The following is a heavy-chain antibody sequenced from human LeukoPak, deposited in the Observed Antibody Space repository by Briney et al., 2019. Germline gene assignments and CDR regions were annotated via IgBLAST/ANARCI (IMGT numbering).Heavy chain of an antibody. V-gene: IGHV1-18*01. CDR2: ISAYNGNT. J-gene: IGHJ4*02. Sequence: ASVKVSCKASGYTFTSYGISWVRQAPGQGLEWMGWISAYNGNTNYAQKLQGRVTMTTDTSTSTAYMELRSLRSDDTAVYYCARQTLEPYQIAVAGTIDYWGQGTLVTVSS. CDR3: ARQTLEPYQIAVAGTIDY. CDR1: GYTFTSYG. D-gene: IGHD6-19*01.